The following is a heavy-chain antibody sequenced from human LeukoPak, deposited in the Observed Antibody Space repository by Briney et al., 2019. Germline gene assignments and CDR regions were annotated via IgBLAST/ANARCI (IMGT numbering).Heavy chain of an antibody. CDR3: ARHRSGGSQDDAFDI. Sequence: GGSLRLSCAASGFTFSSYAMHWVRQAPGKGLEWVAVISYDGSNKYYADSVKGRFTISRDNSKNTLYLQMNSLRAEDTAVYYCARHRSGGSQDDAFDIWGQGTLVTVSS. D-gene: IGHD2-15*01. CDR1: GFTFSSYA. J-gene: IGHJ3*02. CDR2: ISYDGSNK. V-gene: IGHV3-30*04.